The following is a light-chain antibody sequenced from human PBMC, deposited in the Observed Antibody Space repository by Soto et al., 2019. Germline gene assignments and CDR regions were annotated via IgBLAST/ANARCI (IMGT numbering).Light chain of an antibody. CDR3: SSYTSSSTYV. J-gene: IGLJ1*01. V-gene: IGLV2-14*03. CDR1: SRDVGGYNY. Sequence: SVLTQPASVYGVPGQWSTISYTGNSRDVGGYNYVSWYQQHPGKAPKLMIYDVSNRPSGVSNRFSGSKSGNTASLTISGLQAEDEADYYCSSYTSSSTYVFGTGTKVTVL. CDR2: DVS.